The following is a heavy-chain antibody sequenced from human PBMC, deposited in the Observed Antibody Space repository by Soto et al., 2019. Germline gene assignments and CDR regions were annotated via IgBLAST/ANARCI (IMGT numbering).Heavy chain of an antibody. J-gene: IGHJ3*02. D-gene: IGHD3-22*01. CDR3: AKTYDSSGYYLHDAFDI. CDR1: GFTFSSYA. V-gene: IGHV3-23*01. Sequence: TGGSLRLSCAASGFTFSSYAMSWVRQAPGKGLEWVSAISGSGGSTYYADSVKGRFTISRDNSKNTLYLQMNSLRAEDTAVYYCAKTYDSSGYYLHDAFDIWGQGTMVTVSS. CDR2: ISGSGGST.